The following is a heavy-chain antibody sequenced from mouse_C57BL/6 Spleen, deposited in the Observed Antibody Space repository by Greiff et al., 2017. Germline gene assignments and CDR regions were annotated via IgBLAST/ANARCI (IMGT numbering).Heavy chain of an antibody. J-gene: IGHJ4*01. V-gene: IGHV1-80*01. Sequence: QVHVKQSGAELVKPGASVKISCKASGYAFSSYWMNWVKQRPGKGLEWIGQIYPGDGDTNYNGKFKGKATLTADKSSSTAYMQLSSLTSEDSAVYFCARSPTTVVATGAMDYWGQGTSVTVSS. CDR3: ARSPTTVVATGAMDY. CDR2: IYPGDGDT. D-gene: IGHD1-1*01. CDR1: GYAFSSYW.